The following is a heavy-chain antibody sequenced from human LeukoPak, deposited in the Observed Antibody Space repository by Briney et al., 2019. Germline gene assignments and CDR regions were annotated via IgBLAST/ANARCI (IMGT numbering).Heavy chain of an antibody. CDR3: ARDVWTGVAVSDY. Sequence: GGSLRLSCVASGFTFSSYWMTWVRQAPGKGLEWLANIKEDGSIQYYLDSVRGRFTVSRDNAKTSVYLQLNSLRADDTAVYYCARDVWTGVAVSDYWGQGTLVTVSS. D-gene: IGHD6-19*01. J-gene: IGHJ4*02. CDR2: IKEDGSIQ. CDR1: GFTFSSYW. V-gene: IGHV3-7*01.